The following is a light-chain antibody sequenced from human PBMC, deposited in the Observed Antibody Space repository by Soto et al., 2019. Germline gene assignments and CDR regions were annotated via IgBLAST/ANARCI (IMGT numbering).Light chain of an antibody. V-gene: IGKV3-20*01. CDR1: QSVSSSY. CDR3: QQYGSSAWT. Sequence: EIVLTQSPGTLSLSPGERATLSCRASQSVSSSYLAWYQQKPGQAPRLLIYGASSRATGIPDRFSGSVSGTDFTLTISRLEPEDFAVFYCQQYGSSAWTFGQGTKLEIK. CDR2: GAS. J-gene: IGKJ1*01.